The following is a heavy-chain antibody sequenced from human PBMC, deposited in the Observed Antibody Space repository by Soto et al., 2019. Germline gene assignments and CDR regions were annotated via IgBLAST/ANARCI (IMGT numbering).Heavy chain of an antibody. CDR3: ARGGGTILAPLP. J-gene: IGHJ5*02. CDR2: INPSSGAT. Sequence: GASVKVSCKASGYTFTGYFIHWVRQAPGQGLEWMGWINPSSGATKYAQKFQGRVTLTRDTSINTAYMEMNILRSDDTAVYYCARGGGTILAPLPWGQGTLVTVSS. D-gene: IGHD3-10*01. CDR1: GYTFTGYF. V-gene: IGHV1-2*02.